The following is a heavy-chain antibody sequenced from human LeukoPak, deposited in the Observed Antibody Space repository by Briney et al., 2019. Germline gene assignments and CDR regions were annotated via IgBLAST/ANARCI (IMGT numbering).Heavy chain of an antibody. J-gene: IGHJ3*02. CDR1: GGSISSYY. CDR3: ATHQDYVGAFDI. D-gene: IGHD4-17*01. Sequence: PSETLSLTCTVSGGSISSYYWSWIRQPPGKGLEWIGYIYYSGSTNYNPSLKSRVTISVDTSKNQFSLKLSSVTAADTAVYYCATHQDYVGAFDIWGQGTMVTVSS. V-gene: IGHV4-59*08. CDR2: IYYSGST.